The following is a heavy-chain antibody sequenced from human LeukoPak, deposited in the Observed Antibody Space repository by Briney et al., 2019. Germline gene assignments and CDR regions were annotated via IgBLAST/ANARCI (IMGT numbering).Heavy chain of an antibody. V-gene: IGHV3-23*01. J-gene: IGHJ1*01. CDR2: ISGSGAYT. D-gene: IGHD3-10*01. CDR1: GFAFSSYA. Sequence: GGSLRLSCAASGFAFSSYAMSWVRQAPGRGLEWVSTISGSGAYTYYADSVKGRFTISRDNSKNTLYLQMNSLRAEDTAVYYCAKYFASGSYYKLPHWGQGTLVTVSS. CDR3: AKYFASGSYYKLPH.